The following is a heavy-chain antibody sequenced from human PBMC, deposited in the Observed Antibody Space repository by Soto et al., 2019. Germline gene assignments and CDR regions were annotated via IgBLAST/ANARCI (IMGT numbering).Heavy chain of an antibody. V-gene: IGHV4-39*01. D-gene: IGHD3-16*01. J-gene: IGHJ4*02. CDR1: GVSISNTSYY. CDR3: ARHVSY. Sequence: TLYLTCTVSGVSISNTSYYWGWIRQPPGKGLEWIATIYFSGSTFYNPSLKSRVTISVDTSKNQFSLGLHSVTAADTAMYYCARHVSYWGQGTMVTVSS. CDR2: IYFSGST.